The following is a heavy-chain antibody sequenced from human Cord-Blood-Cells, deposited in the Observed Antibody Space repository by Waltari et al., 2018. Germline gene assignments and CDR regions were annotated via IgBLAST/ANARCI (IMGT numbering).Heavy chain of an antibody. D-gene: IGHD2-15*01. CDR2: IYYSGST. J-gene: IGHJ4*02. CDR1: GGSISSYY. Sequence: QVQLQESGPGLVKPSETLSLTCPVSGGSISSYYWSWIRQPPGKGLEWIGYIYYSGSTNYNPSLKSRVTISVDTSKNQFSLKLSSVTAADTAVYYCARGGAVAGFDYWGQGTLVTVSS. V-gene: IGHV4-59*01. CDR3: ARGGAVAGFDY.